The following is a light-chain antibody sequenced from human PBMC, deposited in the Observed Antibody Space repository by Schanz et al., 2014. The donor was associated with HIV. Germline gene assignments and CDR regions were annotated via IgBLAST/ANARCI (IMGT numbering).Light chain of an antibody. CDR3: QQYGSSPLT. CDR2: GAS. Sequence: EIVLTQSPATLSVSPGERATLSCRASQSVGTILAWYQQKPGQAPRLLIYGASTRATGIPDRFSGSESGTEFTLTISSLQSEDFAVYYCQQYGSSPLTFGGGSKVEIK. CDR1: QSVGTI. V-gene: IGKV3-15*01. J-gene: IGKJ4*01.